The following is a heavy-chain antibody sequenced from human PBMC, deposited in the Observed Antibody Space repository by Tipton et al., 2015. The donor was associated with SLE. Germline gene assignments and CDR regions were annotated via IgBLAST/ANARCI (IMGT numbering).Heavy chain of an antibody. CDR1: GGSISSYY. J-gene: IGHJ6*02. CDR2: VYYTGST. CDR3: ARQFNPKGYHFAMDV. V-gene: IGHV4-59*08. Sequence: TLSLTCTVSGGSISSYYWNWIRRPPGKGLEWIGDVYYTGSTNYNPSLKSRVTISIDTSKIQFSLKLTSVTAADTAVYYCARQFNPKGYHFAMDVWGQGTTVTVSS.